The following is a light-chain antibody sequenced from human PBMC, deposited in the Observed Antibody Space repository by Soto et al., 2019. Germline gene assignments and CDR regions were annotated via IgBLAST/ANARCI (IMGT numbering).Light chain of an antibody. V-gene: IGKV3-20*01. J-gene: IGKJ5*01. Sequence: EIVLTQSPATLSLSPGERATLSCRASQSVSNNYLAWYQQKPGQAPRLLIYGASNRATGIPDRFSGSGSGTDFTLTISRLEPEDFAVYFCQQYTGPPTTFGQGTRLEIK. CDR3: QQYTGPPTT. CDR2: GAS. CDR1: QSVSNNY.